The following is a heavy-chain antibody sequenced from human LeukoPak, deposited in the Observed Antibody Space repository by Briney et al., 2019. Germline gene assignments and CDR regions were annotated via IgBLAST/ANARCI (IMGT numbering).Heavy chain of an antibody. Sequence: SETLSLTCAVSGYSISSGYYWGRIRPPPGKGLEWIGSIYHSGSTYYNPSLKSRVTISVDTSKNQFSLKLSSVTAADTAVYYCARSGEILEWLLSGYFDYWGQGTLVTVSS. CDR3: ARSGEILEWLLSGYFDY. D-gene: IGHD3-3*01. J-gene: IGHJ4*02. V-gene: IGHV4-38-2*01. CDR2: IYHSGST. CDR1: GYSISSGYY.